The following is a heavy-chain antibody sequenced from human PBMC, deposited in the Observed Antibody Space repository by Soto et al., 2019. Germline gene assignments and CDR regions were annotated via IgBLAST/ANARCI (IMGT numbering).Heavy chain of an antibody. CDR1: GFTVSSYG. CDR2: ISYDGSNK. V-gene: IGHV3-30*18. Sequence: PGGSLRLSCAASGFTVSSYGMHWVRQAPGKGLEWVAVISYDGSNKYYADSVKGRFTISRDNSKNTLYLQMNSLRAEDTAVYYSAKDLRPDYYYYYGMDVWGQGTTVTVSS. CDR3: AKDLRPDYYYYYGMDV. J-gene: IGHJ6*02.